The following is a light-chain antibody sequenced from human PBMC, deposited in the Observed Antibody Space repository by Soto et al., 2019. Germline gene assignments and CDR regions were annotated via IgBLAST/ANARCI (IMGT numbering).Light chain of an antibody. V-gene: IGKV4-1*01. CDR3: QQYYSTPHT. CDR2: WAS. CDR1: QSVLYSSNNKSY. J-gene: IGKJ1*01. Sequence: DIVVTRCRHSLAVSLVERATINCNSIQSVLYSSNNKSYLAWYQQKPGQPPKLLIYWASTRESGVPDRFSGSGSGTDFTLTITSLQAEDVAVYYCQQYYSTPHTFGQGTKVDIK.